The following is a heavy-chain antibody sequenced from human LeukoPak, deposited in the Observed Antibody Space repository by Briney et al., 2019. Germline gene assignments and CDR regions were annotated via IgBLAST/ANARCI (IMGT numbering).Heavy chain of an antibody. D-gene: IGHD6-13*01. CDR1: GFTFSNYG. J-gene: IGHJ5*02. CDR2: ISGSGGTT. Sequence: PTGGSLRLSCAASGFTFSNYGVSWVRQAPGKGLEWVSGISGSGGTTYYADSVKGRFTISRDNAKNSLYLQMNSLRAEDTAVYYCAVRIAAAPWGQGTLVTVSS. CDR3: AVRIAAAP. V-gene: IGHV3-23*01.